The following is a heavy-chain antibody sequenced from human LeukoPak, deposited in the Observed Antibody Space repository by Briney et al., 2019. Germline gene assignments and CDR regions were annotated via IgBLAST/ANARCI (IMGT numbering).Heavy chain of an antibody. CDR2: IWYDGSSK. Sequence: GGSLRLSCAASGFTFSSYGMHWVRQAPGKGLEWVAVIWYDGSSKYYADSVKGRFTISRDNSKNTLYLQMNSLRAEDTAVYYCAREEYYYGSGSYRGYDAFDIWGQGTMVTVSS. D-gene: IGHD3-10*01. CDR1: GFTFSSYG. J-gene: IGHJ3*02. V-gene: IGHV3-33*01. CDR3: AREEYYYGSGSYRGYDAFDI.